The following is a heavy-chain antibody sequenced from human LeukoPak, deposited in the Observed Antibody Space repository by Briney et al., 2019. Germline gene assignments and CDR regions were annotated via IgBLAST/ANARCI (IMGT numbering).Heavy chain of an antibody. CDR3: AKDSRGSSVRVFDY. J-gene: IGHJ4*02. V-gene: IGHV3-48*01. CDR1: GFIFSNYN. CDR2: ISSSSSII. Sequence: GGSLRLSCAASGFIFSNYNMNWVRQAPGKGLEWISYISSSSSIIHYADSVKGRFTISRDKAKNSLYLQMNSLRAEDTAVYYCAKDSRGSSVRVFDYWGQGTLVTVSS.